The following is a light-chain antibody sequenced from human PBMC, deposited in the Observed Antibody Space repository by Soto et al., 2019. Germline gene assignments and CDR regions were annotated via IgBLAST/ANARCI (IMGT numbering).Light chain of an antibody. J-gene: IGKJ2*01. V-gene: IGKV3-20*01. CDR1: QSVSSNY. Sequence: EIVLTQSPGTLSLSPGERATLSCRASQSVSSNYLAWYQQKPGQAPRLLIYGASTRATGIPERFSGSASGTDFSLTSSRLEPEDFAVYYCQQFRTSPTMYTFGQGTNLELK. CDR2: GAS. CDR3: QQFRTSPTMYT.